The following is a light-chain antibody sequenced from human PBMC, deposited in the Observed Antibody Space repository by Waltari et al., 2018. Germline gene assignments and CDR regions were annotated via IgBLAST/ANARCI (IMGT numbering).Light chain of an antibody. CDR3: LLYYSGVRV. V-gene: IGLV7-46*01. J-gene: IGLJ3*02. Sequence: QAVVTQEPSLPVSPGGTVTLTCGSSTGAVNSGHYHYWFQQKPGQAPWTLIYDTNKKHSWTPARFSGSLLGGEAALTLSGARPEDEAEYFCLLYYSGVRVFGGGTKLTVL. CDR1: TGAVNSGHY. CDR2: DTN.